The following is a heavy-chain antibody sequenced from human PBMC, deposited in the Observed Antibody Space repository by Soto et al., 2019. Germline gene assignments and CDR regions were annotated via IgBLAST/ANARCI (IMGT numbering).Heavy chain of an antibody. D-gene: IGHD1-26*01. CDR1: GFTFSSYG. J-gene: IGHJ4*02. Sequence: QVQLVESGGGVVQPGRSLRLSCVASGFTFSSYGMHWVRQAPGKGLEWVAIISYDGSNTYYADSVKGRFTISRDNSKNTLYLQMNSLRAEDTSVYYCAKEGGLSGSYYISSSDYFDYGGQGTLVTVSS. V-gene: IGHV3-30*18. CDR3: AKEGGLSGSYYISSSDYFDY. CDR2: ISYDGSNT.